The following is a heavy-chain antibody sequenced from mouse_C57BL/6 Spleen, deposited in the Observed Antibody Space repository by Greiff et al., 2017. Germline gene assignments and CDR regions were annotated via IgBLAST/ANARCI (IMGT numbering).Heavy chain of an antibody. CDR2: ISYDGSN. CDR1: GYSITSGYY. Sequence: ESGPGLVKPSQSLSLTCSVTGYSITSGYYWNWLRQFPGNKLEWMGYISYDGSNNYNPSLKNRISITRDTSKNQFFLKLNSVTTEDTATYYCARDGYDGFDYWRQGTTLTVSS. J-gene: IGHJ2*01. V-gene: IGHV3-6*01. D-gene: IGHD2-2*01. CDR3: ARDGYDGFDY.